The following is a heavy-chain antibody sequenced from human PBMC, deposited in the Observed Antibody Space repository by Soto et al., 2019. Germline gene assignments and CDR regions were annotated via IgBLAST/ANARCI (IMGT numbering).Heavy chain of an antibody. CDR2: IWYDGSNK. V-gene: IGHV3-33*01. D-gene: IGHD6-19*01. Sequence: GGSLRLSCAASGFTFSSYGMHWVRQAPGKGLEWVAVIWYDGSNKYYADSVKGRFTISRDNSKNTLYLQMNSLRAEDTAVYYCARESRQWLAEYYFDYWGQGTLVTVSS. CDR1: GFTFSSYG. CDR3: ARESRQWLAEYYFDY. J-gene: IGHJ4*02.